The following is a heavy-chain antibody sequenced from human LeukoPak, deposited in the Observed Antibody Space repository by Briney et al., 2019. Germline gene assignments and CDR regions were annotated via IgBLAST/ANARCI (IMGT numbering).Heavy chain of an antibody. Sequence: GESLRLSCATSGFTFSNYWMSWLRQTPRKGLVWVSRIKNDGSSATYAESVKGRFTISRDNARNTLYLQMNSLTVDDTAVYYRAKSDWFDPWGRGILVTVSS. V-gene: IGHV3-74*01. J-gene: IGHJ5*02. CDR3: AKSDWFDP. CDR1: GFTFSNYW. CDR2: IKNDGSSA.